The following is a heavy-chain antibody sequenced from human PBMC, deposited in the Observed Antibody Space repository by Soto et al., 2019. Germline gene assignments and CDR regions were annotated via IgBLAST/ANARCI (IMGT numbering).Heavy chain of an antibody. J-gene: IGHJ4*02. V-gene: IGHV1-46*01. CDR2: INPGDSSA. Sequence: ASVKVSCKASGYTFTTRYMHWVRQAPGQGLEWMGIINPGDSSATYAQKFEGRVTMTRDTSTSTVYMDLSSLTSEDTAVYYCVRDHPGHWGQGTLVT. CDR3: VRDHPGH. CDR1: GYTFTTRY.